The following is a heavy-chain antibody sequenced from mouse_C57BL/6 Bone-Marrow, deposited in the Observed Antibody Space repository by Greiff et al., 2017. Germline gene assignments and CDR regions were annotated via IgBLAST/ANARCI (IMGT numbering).Heavy chain of an antibody. V-gene: IGHV10-1*01. Sequence: EVKLVESGGGLVQPKGSLKLSCAASGFSFNTYAMNWVRQAPGKGLEWVARIRSKSNNYATYYADSVKDSFTISRDDSESMLYLQMNNLKTEDTAMYYCVRQRGLRPYFDYWGQGTTLTVSS. CDR1: GFSFNTYA. J-gene: IGHJ2*01. CDR2: IRSKSNNYAT. CDR3: VRQRGLRPYFDY. D-gene: IGHD2-4*01.